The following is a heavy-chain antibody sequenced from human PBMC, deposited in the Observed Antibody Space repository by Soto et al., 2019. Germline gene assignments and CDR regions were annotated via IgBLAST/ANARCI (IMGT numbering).Heavy chain of an antibody. Sequence: PGGSLRLSCAASGFTFSSYAMHWVRQAPGKGLEWVAVISYDGSNKYYADSVKGRFTISRDNSKNKLYLQMNSLRAEDTAVYYCASCYYDSSGYLPQDLGYYYGMDVRGQGPTVTLSS. D-gene: IGHD3-22*01. V-gene: IGHV3-30-3*01. CDR3: ASCYYDSSGYLPQDLGYYYGMDV. CDR2: ISYDGSNK. J-gene: IGHJ6*02. CDR1: GFTFSSYA.